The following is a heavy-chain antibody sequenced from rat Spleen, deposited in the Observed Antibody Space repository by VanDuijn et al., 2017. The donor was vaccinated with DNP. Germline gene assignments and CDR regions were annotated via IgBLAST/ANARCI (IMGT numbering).Heavy chain of an antibody. CDR3: ARHQATPYFDY. D-gene: IGHD1-10*01. J-gene: IGHJ2*01. Sequence: EVHLVESGGGLVQPGRSLKLSCAASGFSCSDYAMVWVRQAPKRGLEWVATISYDGVRTYYRDSVNGRFIASRDNAKSTLYLQMDSLKSEDTATYYCARHQATPYFDYWGQGVMVTVSS. CDR2: ISYDGVRT. V-gene: IGHV5-17*01. CDR1: GFSCSDYA.